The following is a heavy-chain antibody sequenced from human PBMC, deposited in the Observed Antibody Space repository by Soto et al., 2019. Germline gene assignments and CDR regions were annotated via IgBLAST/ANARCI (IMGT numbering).Heavy chain of an antibody. CDR1: AGTTSPDS. Sequence: SETFSDSWSVSAGTTSPDSWIWIRQPPGKGLEWMGYIYYSGTTTNYNPSLKSRVTLSVDTSKNQFSLKLSSVTAADTAVYYCVSLGGGYAVAHFDYCARRTPVTVS. J-gene: IGHJ4*02. V-gene: IGHV4-59*08. D-gene: IGHD1-26*01. CDR2: IYYSGTT. CDR3: VSLGGGYAVAHFDY.